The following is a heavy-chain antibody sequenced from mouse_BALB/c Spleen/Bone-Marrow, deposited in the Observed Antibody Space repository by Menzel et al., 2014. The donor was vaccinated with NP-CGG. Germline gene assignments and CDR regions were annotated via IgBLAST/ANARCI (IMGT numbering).Heavy chain of an antibody. Sequence: EVQVVESGGGLVQPGGSLKLSCAASGFDFSRYWMSWVRGCTGKGLEWIGEINPDSSTINYTPSLKDKFIISRDNAKNTLYLQMSKVRSEDTALYYCARPRGNYAMDYWGQGTSVTVSS. CDR1: GFDFSRYW. CDR2: INPDSSTI. CDR3: ARPRGNYAMDY. V-gene: IGHV4-1*02. D-gene: IGHD2-14*01. J-gene: IGHJ4*01.